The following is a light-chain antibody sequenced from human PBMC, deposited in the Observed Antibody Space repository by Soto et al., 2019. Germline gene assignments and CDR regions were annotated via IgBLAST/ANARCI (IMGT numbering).Light chain of an antibody. V-gene: IGKV3-20*01. J-gene: IGKJ1*01. CDR2: DTS. Sequence: EIVLTQSPGTLSLSPGERATLSCRASQSVSSTYLAWYQQKPGQAPRLLIYDTSNRATGIPDRFSGSGSGTDFTLTISRLEPEDFVVFYCYQYGSTPPTFGQGTKVDIK. CDR3: YQYGSTPPT. CDR1: QSVSSTY.